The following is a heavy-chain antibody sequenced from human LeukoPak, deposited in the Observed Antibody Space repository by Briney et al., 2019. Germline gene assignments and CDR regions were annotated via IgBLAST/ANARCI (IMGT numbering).Heavy chain of an antibody. Sequence: SETLSLTCTVSGGSISSYYWSWIRQPPGEGLEWIGYIYYSGSTNYNPSLKSRVTISVDTSKNQLSLKLSSVTAADTAVYYCAGAAAGTLLADYWGQGTLVTVSS. CDR3: AGAAAGTLLADY. J-gene: IGHJ4*02. CDR1: GGSISSYY. CDR2: IYYSGST. V-gene: IGHV4-59*01. D-gene: IGHD6-13*01.